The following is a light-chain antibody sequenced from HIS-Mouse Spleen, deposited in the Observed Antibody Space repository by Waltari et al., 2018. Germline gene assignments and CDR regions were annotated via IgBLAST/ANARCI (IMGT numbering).Light chain of an antibody. CDR3: QQYGSSPFT. CDR2: GAS. J-gene: IGKJ2*01. V-gene: IGKV3-20*01. CDR1: QSVSSSC. Sequence: EIVLTQSPGTLSLSPGERATLPCSASQSVSSSCLAWYQQKPGQAPRLLIYGASSRATGIPDRFSGSGSGTDFTLTISRLEPEDFAVYYCQQYGSSPFTFGQGTKLEIK.